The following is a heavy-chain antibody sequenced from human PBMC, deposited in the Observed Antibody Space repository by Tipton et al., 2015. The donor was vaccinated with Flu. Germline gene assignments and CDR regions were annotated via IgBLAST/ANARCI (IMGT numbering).Heavy chain of an antibody. V-gene: IGHV3-48*03. CDR1: GFTFSSYE. CDR2: ITPSGTTR. Sequence: GSLRLSCAASGFTFSSYEMNWVRQAPGKGLEWVSYITPSGTTRYYADSVKGRFSTSRDNAKSSLYLQMNSLRAEDTAVYYCARGFIRFCDFWGQGTPVTVSS. CDR3: ARGFIRFCDF. D-gene: IGHD3-16*01. J-gene: IGHJ4*02.